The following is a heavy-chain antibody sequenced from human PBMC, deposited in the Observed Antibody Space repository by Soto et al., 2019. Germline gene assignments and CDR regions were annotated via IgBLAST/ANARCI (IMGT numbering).Heavy chain of an antibody. D-gene: IGHD3-16*01. V-gene: IGHV3-11*01. CDR1: GSVFSDY. CDR3: ARLPFPWGWFDP. CDR2: ISGSGRTI. Sequence: QVKLVESGGGLVKPGGSLRLSCAASGSVFSDYMSWVRQAPGKGLEWLSYISGSGRTIYSADSVKGRFTISRDNATNSLYLQMNNVRTEDTTVYYCARLPFPWGWFDPWGQGTLVTVSS. J-gene: IGHJ5*02.